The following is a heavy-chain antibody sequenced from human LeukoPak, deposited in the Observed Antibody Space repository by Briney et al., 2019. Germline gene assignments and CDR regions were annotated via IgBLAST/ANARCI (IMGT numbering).Heavy chain of an antibody. CDR1: TEALRSFY. CDR2: IDSSGGT. V-gene: IGHV4-4*07. CDR3: AGDSVLYYFDS. Sequence: SETLSLTCGMSTEALRSFYRSWIRQPSGQGLEWSGRIDSSGGTNYNPSLKSRVTISVDPSNKHFSPELSSVTAADPAVYYCAGDSVLYYFDSWGQGTLVTVSS. D-gene: IGHD6-6*01. J-gene: IGHJ4*02.